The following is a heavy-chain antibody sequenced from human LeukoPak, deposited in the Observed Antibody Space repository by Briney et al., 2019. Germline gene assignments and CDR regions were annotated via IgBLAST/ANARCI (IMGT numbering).Heavy chain of an antibody. D-gene: IGHD3-10*01. CDR3: ARDDYYTDY. CDR1: GGSISSYY. Sequence: SETLSLTCTVSGGSISSYYWSWLRQPPGKGLEWIGYIYYSGSTNYNPSLKSRVTISVDTSKNQFSLKLSSVTAADTAVYYCARDDYYTDYWGQGTLVTVSS. V-gene: IGHV4-59*01. CDR2: IYYSGST. J-gene: IGHJ4*02.